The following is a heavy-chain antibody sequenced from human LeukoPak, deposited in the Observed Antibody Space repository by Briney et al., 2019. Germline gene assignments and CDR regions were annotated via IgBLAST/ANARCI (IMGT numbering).Heavy chain of an antibody. CDR3: ARIPSGSYNQYDY. D-gene: IGHD1-26*01. CDR1: GGSISSYD. CDR2: IYTSGST. Sequence: SETLSLTCTVSGGSISSYDWGWIRQPAGKGLEWIGRIYTSGSTNYNPSLKNRVTMSVDTSKNQFSLYLSSVTAADTAVYYCARIPSGSYNQYDYWGQGTLVTVSS. J-gene: IGHJ4*02. V-gene: IGHV4-4*07.